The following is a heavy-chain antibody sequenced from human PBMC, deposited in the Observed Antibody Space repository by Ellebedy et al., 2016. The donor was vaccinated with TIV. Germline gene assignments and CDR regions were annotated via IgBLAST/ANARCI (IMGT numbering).Heavy chain of an antibody. CDR3: ARDYDILTGNEYNWFDP. D-gene: IGHD3-9*01. J-gene: IGHJ5*02. CDR2: ISWNSGSI. Sequence: GGSLRLXXAASGFTFDDYAMHWVRQAPGKGLEWVSGISWNSGSIGYADSVKGRFTISRDNAKNSLYLQMNSLRAEDTAVYYCARDYDILTGNEYNWFDPWGQGTLVTVSS. CDR1: GFTFDDYA. V-gene: IGHV3-9*01.